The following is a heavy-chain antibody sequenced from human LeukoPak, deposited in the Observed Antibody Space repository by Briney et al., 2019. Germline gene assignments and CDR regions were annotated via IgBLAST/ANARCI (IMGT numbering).Heavy chain of an antibody. V-gene: IGHV4-38-2*01. Sequence: PSETLSLTCAVSGYSISGGYYWGWIRQPPGKGLEWIGSIYHSGSTYYNPSLKSRVTISVDTSKNQFSLKLRSVTAADTAVYYCARQSGDFDYWGQGTLVTVSS. CDR2: IYHSGST. CDR1: GYSISGGYY. J-gene: IGHJ4*02. D-gene: IGHD4-17*01. CDR3: ARQSGDFDY.